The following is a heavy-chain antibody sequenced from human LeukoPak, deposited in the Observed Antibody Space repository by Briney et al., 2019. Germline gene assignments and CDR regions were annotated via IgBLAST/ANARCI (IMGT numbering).Heavy chain of an antibody. CDR1: GGSISSYY. CDR3: ARDLFYYYDSSGYYDTYYGMDV. J-gene: IGHJ6*02. CDR2: IHTSGST. Sequence: SATLSLTCTVSGGSISSYYWSWIRPPAGKGLEWIGRIHTSGSTNYNPSLKSRVTMSVDTSKNQFSLKLSSVTAADTAVYYCARDLFYYYDSSGYYDTYYGMDVWGQGTTVTVSS. D-gene: IGHD3-22*01. V-gene: IGHV4-4*07.